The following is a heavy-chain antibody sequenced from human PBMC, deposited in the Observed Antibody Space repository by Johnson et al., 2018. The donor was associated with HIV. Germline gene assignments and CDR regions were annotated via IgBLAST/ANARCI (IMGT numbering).Heavy chain of an antibody. CDR2: ISGSGGST. Sequence: VQLVESGGGVVQPGRSLRLSCAASGFSLSSYGMHWDRQAPGKGLEWVSAISGSGGSTYYADSVKGRFTISRDNSKNTLYLQMNSLRAEDTAVYYCAKGGYSYGNAFDIWGQGTMVTVSS. D-gene: IGHD5-18*01. V-gene: IGHV3-23*04. CDR3: AKGGYSYGNAFDI. J-gene: IGHJ3*02. CDR1: GFSLSSYG.